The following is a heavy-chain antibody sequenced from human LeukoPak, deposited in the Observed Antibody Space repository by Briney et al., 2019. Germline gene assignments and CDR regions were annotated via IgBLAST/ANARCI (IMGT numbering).Heavy chain of an antibody. V-gene: IGHV4-59*13. D-gene: IGHD1-1*01. J-gene: IGHJ4*02. CDR1: GGSFSRYS. CDR2: VYNGGP. CDR3: ARGTTLDEARSRYGFYS. Sequence: SETLSLNCSVSGGSFSRYSWNWIRQRPGKRLVWIGYVYNGGPNYHPPLESRVTRSVDTSKKRFSLTLNSVNCADTAVYCCARGTTLDEARSRYGFYSWGQGT.